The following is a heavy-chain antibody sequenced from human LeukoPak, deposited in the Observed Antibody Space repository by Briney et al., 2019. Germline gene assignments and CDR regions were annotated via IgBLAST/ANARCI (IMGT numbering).Heavy chain of an antibody. V-gene: IGHV3-7*01. CDR3: ARHPYSGGWYLMF. J-gene: IGHJ4*02. CDR2: VRQDGSET. D-gene: IGHD6-19*01. Sequence: PGGSLRLSCAASGFTFSNYWMSWVRQPPGKGLEWVANVRQDGSETYYVDSVKGRFTISRDNTKNSLYLQMNSLRAEDTAGYYCARHPYSGGWYLMFWGQGTLVTVSS. CDR1: GFTFSNYW.